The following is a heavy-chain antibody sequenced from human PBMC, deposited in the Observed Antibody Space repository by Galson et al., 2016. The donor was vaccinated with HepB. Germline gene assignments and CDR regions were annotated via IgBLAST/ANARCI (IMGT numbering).Heavy chain of an antibody. CDR3: AREPVPGPGVYFDF. J-gene: IGHJ4*02. CDR1: GFNFNNYA. V-gene: IGHV3-23*01. D-gene: IGHD6-19*01. CDR2: ISGSGATT. Sequence: SLRLSCAASGFNFNNYAMSWVRQAPRKGLEWVSTISGSGATTYYEDSLKGRFTISRDSSKNTLFLQMNNLSAADTAVYFCAREPVPGPGVYFDFWGQGALVAVSS.